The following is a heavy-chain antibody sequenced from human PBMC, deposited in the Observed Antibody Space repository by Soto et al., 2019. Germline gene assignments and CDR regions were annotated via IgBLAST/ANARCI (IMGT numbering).Heavy chain of an antibody. J-gene: IGHJ4*02. D-gene: IGHD1-26*01. V-gene: IGHV1-18*01. CDR3: ARDSHTSGANFAY. Sequence: GASVKGSLKASCYTFFHYGISWVRQAPGQGLEWMGWISGYNGNTNYAQKLQGRVTMTADTSTTTAYMELRSLRSDDTAVYYCARDSHTSGANFAYWGQGTLVTVSS. CDR2: ISGYNGNT. CDR1: CYTFFHYG.